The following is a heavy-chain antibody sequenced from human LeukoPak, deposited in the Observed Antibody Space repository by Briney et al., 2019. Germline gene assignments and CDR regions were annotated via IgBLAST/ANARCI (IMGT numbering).Heavy chain of an antibody. V-gene: IGHV3-74*01. CDR2: INSDGSST. CDR3: ARDRPDYDILTGYYTRGLL. CDR1: GFTFSSYW. D-gene: IGHD3-9*01. J-gene: IGHJ4*02. Sequence: GGSLRLSCAASGFTFSSYWMHWVRQAPGKGLVWVSRINSDGSSTSYADSVKGRFTISRDNAKNTLYLQMNSLRAEDTAVYYCARDRPDYDILTGYYTRGLLWGQGTLVTVSS.